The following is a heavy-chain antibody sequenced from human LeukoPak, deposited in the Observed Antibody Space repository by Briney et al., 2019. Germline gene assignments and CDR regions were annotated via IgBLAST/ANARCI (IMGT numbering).Heavy chain of an antibody. J-gene: IGHJ3*02. Sequence: GGSLRLSCAASGFTFSSYGMHWVRQAPGKGLEWVAVIWYDGSNKYYADSVKSRFTISRDNSKNTLYLQMNSLRAEDTAVYYCARPYYDSSGYYYWGNAFDIWGQGTMVTVSS. CDR1: GFTFSSYG. D-gene: IGHD3-22*01. CDR3: ARPYYDSSGYYYWGNAFDI. V-gene: IGHV3-33*01. CDR2: IWYDGSNK.